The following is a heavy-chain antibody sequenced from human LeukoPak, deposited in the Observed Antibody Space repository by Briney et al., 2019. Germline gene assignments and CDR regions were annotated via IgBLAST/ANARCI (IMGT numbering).Heavy chain of an antibody. CDR3: ARGGIGVAGDFVY. CDR1: GFTVSTDY. V-gene: IGHV3-53*01. J-gene: IGHJ4*02. Sequence: GGSLSLSCAASGFTVSTDYMNWVRQAPGKGLEWVSVIYSGGSTYYADSVKGRFTISRDNSKNTLYLQMNSLRAEDMAVYYCARGGIGVAGDFVYWGQGTRLTVSS. D-gene: IGHD6-19*01. CDR2: IYSGGST.